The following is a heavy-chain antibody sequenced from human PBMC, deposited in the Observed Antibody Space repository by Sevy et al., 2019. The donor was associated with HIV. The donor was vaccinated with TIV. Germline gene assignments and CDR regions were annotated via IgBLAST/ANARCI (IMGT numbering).Heavy chain of an antibody. D-gene: IGHD3-10*01. CDR1: GYNFTRYW. J-gene: IGHJ4*02. CDR3: ARGSASYDF. Sequence: GESLISCKVSGYNFTRYWIGWVRQMPGKGLEWLGIFHPGDSESRYCPSFQGQVTISADKSITTAYLQWSSLKASDTAMYYCARGSASYDFWGQGTLVTVSS. V-gene: IGHV5-51*01. CDR2: FHPGDSES.